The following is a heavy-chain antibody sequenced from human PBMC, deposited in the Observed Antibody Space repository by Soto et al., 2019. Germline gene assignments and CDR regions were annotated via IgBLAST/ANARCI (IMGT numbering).Heavy chain of an antibody. D-gene: IGHD6-6*01. J-gene: IGHJ4*02. CDR1: GFTFSSYA. V-gene: IGHV3-23*01. CDR3: AKNEGYSSSSHFDY. CDR2: ISGSGGST. Sequence: EGSLRLSCAASGFTFSSYAMSWVRQAPGKGLEWVSAISGSGGSTYYADSVKGRFTISRDNSKNTLYLQMNSLRAEDTAVYYCAKNEGYSSSSHFDYWGQGTLVTVSS.